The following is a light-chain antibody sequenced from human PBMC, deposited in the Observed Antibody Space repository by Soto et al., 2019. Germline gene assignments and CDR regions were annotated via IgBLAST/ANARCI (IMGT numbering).Light chain of an antibody. J-gene: IGLJ2*01. CDR3: QTWGTGVVV. Sequence: QSVLTQSPSASASLGASVKLTCTLSSGHSSYAIAWHQQQPEKGPRYLMKLNSDGSHSKGDGIPDRFSGSSSGAERYLTISRLQSEDEADYDCQTWGTGVVVFGGGTKLTVL. CDR2: LNSDGSH. CDR1: SGHSSYA. V-gene: IGLV4-69*01.